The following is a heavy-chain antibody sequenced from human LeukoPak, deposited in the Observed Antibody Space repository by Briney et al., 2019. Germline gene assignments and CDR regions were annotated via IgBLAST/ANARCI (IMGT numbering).Heavy chain of an antibody. J-gene: IGHJ6*03. CDR2: ISAYNGKT. D-gene: IGHD2-2*01. V-gene: IGHV1-18*01. CDR3: ASRSSSDYYYYYYMDV. Sequence: ASVKVSCKASGFTFTNYGILWVRQAPGQGLEWMGWISAYNGKTNYAQKLQDRVTMTTDTSTSTAYMELRSLRSEDTAVYYCASRSSSDYYYYYYMDVWGKGTTVTVSS. CDR1: GFTFTNYG.